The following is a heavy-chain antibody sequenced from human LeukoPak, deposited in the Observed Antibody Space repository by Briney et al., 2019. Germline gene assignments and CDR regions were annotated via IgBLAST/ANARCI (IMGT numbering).Heavy chain of an antibody. CDR3: ARVRSGLWFGEPLDY. CDR2: ISAYNGNT. J-gene: IGHJ4*02. Sequence: GASVKVSCKASGYTFTSYGISWVRQAPGQGLEWMGWISAYNGNTNYAQKLQGRVTMTTDTSTSTAYMELRSLRSDDTAVYYCARVRSGLWFGEPLDYWGQGTLVTVSS. CDR1: GYTFTSYG. D-gene: IGHD3-10*01. V-gene: IGHV1-18*01.